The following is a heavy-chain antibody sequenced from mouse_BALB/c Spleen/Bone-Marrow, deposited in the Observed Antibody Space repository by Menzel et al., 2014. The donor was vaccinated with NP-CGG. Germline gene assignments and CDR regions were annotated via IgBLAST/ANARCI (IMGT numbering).Heavy chain of an antibody. CDR3: ARGEDYDDYYAMDY. D-gene: IGHD2-4*01. J-gene: IGHJ4*01. Sequence: QVQLKESGPGLVAPSQRLSITCTVSGFSLTGYGVNWVRQPPGKGLEWLGMIWGDGSTDYNSALKSRLSISKDNSKSQVFLKMNSLQTDDTARYYCARGEDYDDYYAMDYWGQGTSVTVSS. V-gene: IGHV2-6-7*01. CDR1: GFSLTGYG. CDR2: IWGDGST.